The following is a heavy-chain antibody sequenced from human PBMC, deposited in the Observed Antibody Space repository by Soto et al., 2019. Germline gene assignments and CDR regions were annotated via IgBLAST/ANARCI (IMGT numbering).Heavy chain of an antibody. J-gene: IGHJ6*02. Sequence: GGSLRLSCAASGFTFSDYYMSWIRQAPGKGLEWVSYISSSGSTIYYADSVKGRFTISRDNAKNSLYLQMNSLRAEDTAVYYCARDQESCSGGSCRALYYYYGMDVWGQGTTVTVSS. CDR3: ARDQESCSGGSCRALYYYYGMDV. V-gene: IGHV3-11*01. CDR1: GFTFSDYY. D-gene: IGHD2-15*01. CDR2: ISSSGSTI.